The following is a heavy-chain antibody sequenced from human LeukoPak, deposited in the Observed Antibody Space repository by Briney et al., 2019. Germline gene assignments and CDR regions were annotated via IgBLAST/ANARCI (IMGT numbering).Heavy chain of an antibody. CDR3: ARDLVYYYGSGEVSVFDP. CDR1: GGSRSSYY. D-gene: IGHD3-10*01. CDR2: IYTSGST. Sequence: SETLSLTCTVSGGSRSSYYWSWIRQPAGKGLEWIGRIYTSGSTNYNPSLKSQVTMSVHTSKNQFSLKLSSVTAADTAVYYCARDLVYYYGSGEVSVFDPWGQGTLVTVSS. V-gene: IGHV4-4*07. J-gene: IGHJ5*02.